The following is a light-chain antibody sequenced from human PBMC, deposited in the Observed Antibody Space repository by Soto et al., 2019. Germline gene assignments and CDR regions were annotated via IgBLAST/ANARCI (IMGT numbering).Light chain of an antibody. V-gene: IGKV1-39*01. CDR2: GAS. J-gene: IGKJ5*01. CDR3: PQTPTTPEIT. CDR1: QSISVY. Sequence: IERSQSQSGRSPSSADKYTITCRSSQSISVYLNWYQLKPGKAPNLLMYGASYLKSGVPTRFSGSGSGTDLPPTIRSLHAEHSATYYRPQTPTTPEITFAQGTQLEIK.